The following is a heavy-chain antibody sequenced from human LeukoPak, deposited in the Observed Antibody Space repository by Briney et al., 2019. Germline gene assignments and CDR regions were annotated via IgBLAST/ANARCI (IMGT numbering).Heavy chain of an antibody. CDR2: ISNDGGIN. D-gene: IGHD4-23*01. CDR1: GFAFSNYY. Sequence: GGPLSLSCAASGFAFSNYYMHWLRQATGKGLEWVALISNDGGINYHGDSVRGRFTPSRDNSAGRLYLQMISLRPEDTAVYYCAKGGAQKTFRWGMDAWGQGTRVTVSS. J-gene: IGHJ5*02. V-gene: IGHV3-30*18. CDR3: AKGGAQKTFRWGMDA.